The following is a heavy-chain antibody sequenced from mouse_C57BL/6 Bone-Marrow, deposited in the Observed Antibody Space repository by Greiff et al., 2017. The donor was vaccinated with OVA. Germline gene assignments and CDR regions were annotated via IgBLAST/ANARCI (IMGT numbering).Heavy chain of an antibody. Sequence: QVQLQQPGAELVMPGASVKLSCKASGYTFTSYWMHWVKQRPGQGLEWIGEIDPSDSYTNYNQKFKGKSTLTVDKSSSTAYIQLSSLTSEDSAVYYCARDGYYGWFAYWGQGTLVTVSA. CDR2: IDPSDSYT. J-gene: IGHJ3*01. CDR1: GYTFTSYW. V-gene: IGHV1-69*01. CDR3: ARDGYYGWFAY. D-gene: IGHD2-3*01.